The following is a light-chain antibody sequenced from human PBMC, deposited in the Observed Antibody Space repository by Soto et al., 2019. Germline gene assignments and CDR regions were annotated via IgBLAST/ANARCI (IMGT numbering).Light chain of an antibody. J-gene: IGLJ3*02. V-gene: IGLV2-14*01. Sequence: QSALTQPASVSGSPGQPITISCTGTSSDIGGYNYVSWYQQHPGKAPKLIIYEVTGRPSGVSNRFSGSKSGNTASLTISGLQAEDEADYYCSSYTSSSTWLFGGGTKVTVL. CDR1: SSDIGGYNY. CDR3: SSYTSSSTWL. CDR2: EVT.